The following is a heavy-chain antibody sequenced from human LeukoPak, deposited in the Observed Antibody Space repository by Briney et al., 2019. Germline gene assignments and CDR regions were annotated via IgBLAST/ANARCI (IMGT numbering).Heavy chain of an antibody. CDR3: AKRFNRYFDY. Sequence: GGSLRLSCAASGFTFSSYGMSWVRQAPGKGLEWVSAISGSGGSTYYADSVKGRFAISRDNSKNTLYLQMNSLRAEDTAVYYCAKRFNRYFDYWGQGTLVTVSS. D-gene: IGHD2/OR15-2a*01. CDR2: ISGSGGST. CDR1: GFTFSSYG. V-gene: IGHV3-23*01. J-gene: IGHJ4*02.